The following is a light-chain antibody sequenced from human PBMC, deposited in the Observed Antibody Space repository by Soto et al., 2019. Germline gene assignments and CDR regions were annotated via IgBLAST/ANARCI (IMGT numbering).Light chain of an antibody. CDR2: GAS. CDR1: QSVSSN. J-gene: IGKJ4*01. CDR3: QQYNNLPPK. Sequence: EIVMTQSPATLSVSPGERATLSCRASQSVSSNLAWYQQKPGQAPRLLIYGASTRATGIPARFSGSGSGTEFTLTISSLQSEDFAVYYCQQYNNLPPKIGGGTKVEIK. V-gene: IGKV3-15*01.